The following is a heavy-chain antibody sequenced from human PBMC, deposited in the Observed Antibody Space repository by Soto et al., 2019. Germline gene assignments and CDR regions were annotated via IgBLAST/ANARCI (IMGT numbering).Heavy chain of an antibody. D-gene: IGHD2-15*01. CDR3: ARHAGCSGGSCPTDY. V-gene: IGHV4-59*08. Sequence: SEILSLTCTVSGGSISSYYWSWIRQPPGKGLEWIGYIYYSGSTNYNPSLKSRVTISVDTSKNQFSLKLSSVTAADTAVYYCARHAGCSGGSCPTDYWGQGTLVTVSS. J-gene: IGHJ4*02. CDR1: GGSISSYY. CDR2: IYYSGST.